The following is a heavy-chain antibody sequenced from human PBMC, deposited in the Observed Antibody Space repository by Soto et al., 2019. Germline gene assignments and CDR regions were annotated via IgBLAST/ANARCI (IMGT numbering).Heavy chain of an antibody. CDR3: AKYSSGWYVDYFDY. V-gene: IGHV3-23*01. J-gene: IGHJ4*02. D-gene: IGHD6-19*01. Sequence: GGSLRPPSAASGNIFSRYAMSWVRQAPGKGLEWVSAISGSGGSTYYADSVKGRFTIPRDNSKNTLYLQMNSLRAEDTAVYYCAKYSSGWYVDYFDYWGQGTLVSVS. CDR1: GNIFSRYA. CDR2: ISGSGGST.